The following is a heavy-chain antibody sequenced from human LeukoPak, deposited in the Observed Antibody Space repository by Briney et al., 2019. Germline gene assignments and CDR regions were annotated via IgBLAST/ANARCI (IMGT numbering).Heavy chain of an antibody. CDR1: GGTFSSYA. D-gene: IGHD1-26*01. CDR3: ARGKGGTPDY. CDR2: IIPILGIA. V-gene: IGHV1-69*04. J-gene: IGHJ4*02. Sequence: SVKVSCKASGGTFSSYAISWVRQAPGQGLEWMGRIIPILGIANYAQKFQGRVTITADKSTSTAYMELSSLRSEDTAVYYCARGKGGTPDYWGQGTLVTVPS.